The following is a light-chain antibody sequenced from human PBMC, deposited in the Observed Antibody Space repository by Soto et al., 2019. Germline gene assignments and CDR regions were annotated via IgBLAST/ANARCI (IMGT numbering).Light chain of an antibody. Sequence: DIVMTQSPDSLAVSLGERATINCKSSQSVLYSSNNKNYLAWYQQKPGQPPKLLIYWASTRESGVPDRFSGSGSGTDFTLTISSLQAEDVAVYCCHQCYSSPQTFGQGTKVEIK. V-gene: IGKV4-1*01. CDR2: WAS. CDR3: HQCYSSPQT. CDR1: QSVLYSSNNKNY. J-gene: IGKJ1*01.